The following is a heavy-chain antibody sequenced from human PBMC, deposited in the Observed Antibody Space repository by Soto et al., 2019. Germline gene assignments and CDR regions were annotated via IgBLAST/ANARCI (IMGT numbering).Heavy chain of an antibody. J-gene: IGHJ4*02. D-gene: IGHD6-13*01. CDR1: GFTFSSYG. Sequence: QVQLVESGGGVVQPGRSLRLSCAASGFTFSSYGMHWVRQAPGKGLEWVAVIWYDGSNKYYADSVKGRFTISRDNSKNTLYLQMTILSAEATAVYYCARTMNGIAGFFDYWGQGTLVSVSS. V-gene: IGHV3-33*01. CDR3: ARTMNGIAGFFDY. CDR2: IWYDGSNK.